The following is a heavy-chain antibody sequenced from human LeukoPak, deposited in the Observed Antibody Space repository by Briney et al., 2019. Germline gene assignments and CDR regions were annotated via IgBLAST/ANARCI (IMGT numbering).Heavy chain of an antibody. J-gene: IGHJ4*02. Sequence: SRTLSLTCTVSGGSISSGDYYWSWIRRPPGKGLEWIGYIYYSGSTYYNPSLKSRVTISVDTSKNQFSLKLSSVTAADTAVYYCARDRGYDFWSGYYFDYWGQGTLVTVSS. CDR2: IYYSGST. CDR3: ARDRGYDFWSGYYFDY. D-gene: IGHD3-3*01. CDR1: GGSISSGDYY. V-gene: IGHV4-30-4*08.